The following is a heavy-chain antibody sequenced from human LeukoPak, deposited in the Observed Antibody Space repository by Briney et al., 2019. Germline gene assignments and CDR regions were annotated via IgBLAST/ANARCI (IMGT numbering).Heavy chain of an antibody. Sequence: SETLSLTCTVSGGSISSSSYYWGWIRQPPGKGLEWIGSIYHSGSTYYNPSLKSRVTISVDTSKNQFSLKLSSVTAADTAVYYCARFLSISSSPIVYWGQGTLVTVSS. CDR3: ARFLSISSSPIVY. V-gene: IGHV4-39*07. CDR2: IYHSGST. CDR1: GGSISSSSYY. D-gene: IGHD6-13*01. J-gene: IGHJ4*02.